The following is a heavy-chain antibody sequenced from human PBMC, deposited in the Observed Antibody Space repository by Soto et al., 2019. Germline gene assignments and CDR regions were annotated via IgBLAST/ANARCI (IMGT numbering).Heavy chain of an antibody. D-gene: IGHD4-4*01. CDR2: ISSSSSYI. Sequence: GGSLRLCCAASGCTFSSYSLNWVRQAPGKGLEWVSSISSSSSYIYYADSVKGRFTISRDNAKNSLYLQMNSLRAEDTAVYYCARGTTTSAFSAMVLSGQGTTVTVPS. J-gene: IGHJ6*02. CDR3: ARGTTTSAFSAMVL. CDR1: GCTFSSYS. V-gene: IGHV3-21*01.